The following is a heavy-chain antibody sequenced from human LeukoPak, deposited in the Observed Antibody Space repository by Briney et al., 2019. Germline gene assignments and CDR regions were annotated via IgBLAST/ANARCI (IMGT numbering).Heavy chain of an antibody. V-gene: IGHV3-53*01. CDR2: IYSGGST. D-gene: IGHD2-2*01. J-gene: IGHJ6*03. CDR1: GFTVSNNY. CDR3: ARDRRVVPAAIYFYYMDV. Sequence: PGGSLRLSCAASGFTVSNNYMSWVRQAPGKGLEWVSLIYSGGSTHYADSVKGRFTISRDNSKNTVNLQMNSLRAEDTAVYYCARDRRVVPAAIYFYYMDVWGKGTTVTVSS.